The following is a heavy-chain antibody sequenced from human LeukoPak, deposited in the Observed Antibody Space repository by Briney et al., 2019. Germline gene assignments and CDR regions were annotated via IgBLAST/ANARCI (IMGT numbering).Heavy chain of an antibody. Sequence: GGSLRLSCAASGFTFSNFAMHWVRQAPGKGLVWVSRINTDGSSTTYADSVKGRFTISRDNAKNTLYLQMNSLKNEDTAVYYCTKDRVWNSFDSWGQGTLVTVSS. CDR1: GFTFSNFA. D-gene: IGHD1-1*01. CDR2: INTDGSST. V-gene: IGHV3-74*01. J-gene: IGHJ4*02. CDR3: TKDRVWNSFDS.